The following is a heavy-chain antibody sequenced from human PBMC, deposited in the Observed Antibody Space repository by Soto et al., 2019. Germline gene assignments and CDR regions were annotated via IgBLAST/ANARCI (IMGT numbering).Heavy chain of an antibody. D-gene: IGHD6-13*01. J-gene: IGHJ4*02. CDR2: IIPDFGTT. V-gene: IGHV1-69*13. Sequence: ASVKVSCKASGGTFSSYTVSWLRQIPGQGLEWMGGIIPDFGTTNYAQRFQGRVSITADESPNTAFMELTTLTAEDTAVYYCAKDRVLYSSSWYYFDYWGQGTLVTVSS. CDR3: AKDRVLYSSSWYYFDY. CDR1: GGTFSSYT.